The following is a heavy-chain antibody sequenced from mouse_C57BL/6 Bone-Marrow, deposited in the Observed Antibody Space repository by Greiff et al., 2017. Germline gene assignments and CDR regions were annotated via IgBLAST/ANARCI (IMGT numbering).Heavy chain of an antibody. CDR2: IHPYSGST. CDR3: AIYGKYYFDY. J-gene: IGHJ2*01. Sequence: QVQLQQPGAELVKPGASVKLSCKASGYTFTSYWMHWVKQRPGQGLEWIGMIHPYSGSTNYNEKFKSKATLTVDTSSSTAYMQLSSLTSVDSAVYYCAIYGKYYFDYWGQGTTLTVSS. V-gene: IGHV1-64*01. D-gene: IGHD1-1*01. CDR1: GYTFTSYW.